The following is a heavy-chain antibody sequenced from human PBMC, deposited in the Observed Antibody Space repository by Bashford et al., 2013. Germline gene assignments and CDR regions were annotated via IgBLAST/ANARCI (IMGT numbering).Heavy chain of an antibody. Sequence: GESLKISCQGSPSYFNSNWIAWVRQKPGKGLEWMGIIYPGDSDTKYSPSFQGQVTISADKSITTAYLQWHSLKASDTAIYYCARPKYSTSLPDSFNVWGQGTMVTVSS. CDR1: PSYFNSNW. D-gene: IGHD6-13*01. J-gene: IGHJ3*01. CDR3: ARPKYSTSLPDSFNV. V-gene: IGHV5-51*01. CDR2: IYPGDSDT.